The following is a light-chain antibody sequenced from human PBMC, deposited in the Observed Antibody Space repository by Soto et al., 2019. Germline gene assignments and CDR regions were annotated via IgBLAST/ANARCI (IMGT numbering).Light chain of an antibody. CDR2: SDN. Sequence: QSVLTQPPSASGTPGQRVTISCSGSSSNIGGNTVSWYQQLPGTAPKLLIYSDNQRPSGVPDRFSGSKSGTSASLAISGLQFEDEADYVCAALDDSLNAYVFGTGTKFTGL. CDR3: AALDDSLNAYV. CDR1: SSNIGGNT. V-gene: IGLV1-44*01. J-gene: IGLJ1*01.